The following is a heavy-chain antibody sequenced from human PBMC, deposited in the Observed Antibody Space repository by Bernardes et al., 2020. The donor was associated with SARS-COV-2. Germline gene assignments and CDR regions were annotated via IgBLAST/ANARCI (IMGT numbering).Heavy chain of an antibody. CDR3: AKDGPPGGDYRAFDI. D-gene: IGHD4-17*01. CDR2: ISSSGVSGGST. J-gene: IGHJ3*02. V-gene: IGHV3-23*01. CDR1: GFTFSSYA. Sequence: GGSLRLSCAASGFTFSSYAMSWVRQAPGKGLEWVSTISSSGVSGGSTYYADSVEGRFTISRDNSKNTLYLQMNSLRAEDTAVYYCAKDGPPGGDYRAFDIWGQGTMVTVSS.